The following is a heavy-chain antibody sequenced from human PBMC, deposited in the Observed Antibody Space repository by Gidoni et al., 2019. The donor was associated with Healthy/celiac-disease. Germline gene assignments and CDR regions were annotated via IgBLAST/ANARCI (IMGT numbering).Heavy chain of an antibody. CDR2: ISGSGGST. D-gene: IGHD5-12*01. CDR3: AKGTLWDSGYDLDYYYGMDV. CDR1: GFTFSSYA. Sequence: EVQLVESGGGLVQPGGSLRLSCAASGFTFSSYAMSWVRQAPGKGLEWVSAISGSGGSTYYADSVKGRFTISRDNSKNTLYLQMNSLRAEDTAVYYCAKGTLWDSGYDLDYYYGMDVWGQGTTVTVSS. J-gene: IGHJ6*02. V-gene: IGHV3-23*04.